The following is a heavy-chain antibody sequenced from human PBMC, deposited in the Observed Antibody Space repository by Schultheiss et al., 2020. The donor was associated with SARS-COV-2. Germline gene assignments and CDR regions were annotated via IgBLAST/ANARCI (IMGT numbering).Heavy chain of an antibody. CDR3: ARDGGLYSSSSYFDY. CDR1: GFSFNVYS. Sequence: GESLKISCTTSGFSFNVYSMYWVRQAPGKGLEWVSSISASSAYIYYADSVKGRFTISRDSAKNSLYLQMNSLRAEDTAVYFCARDGGLYSSSSYFDYWGQGTLVTVSS. V-gene: IGHV3-21*06. J-gene: IGHJ4*02. CDR2: ISASSAYI. D-gene: IGHD6-6*01.